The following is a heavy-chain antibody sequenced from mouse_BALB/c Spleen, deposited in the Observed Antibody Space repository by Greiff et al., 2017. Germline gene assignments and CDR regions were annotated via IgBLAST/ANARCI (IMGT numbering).Heavy chain of an antibody. J-gene: IGHJ2*01. D-gene: IGHD1-1*01. Sequence: VQLKESGPGLVKPSQSLSVTCSVTGYSITSGYYWNWIRQFPGNKLEWMGYISYDGSNNYNPSLKNRISITRDTSKNQFFLKLNSVTTEDTATYYCARDYYGSSSDYWGQGTTLTVSS. V-gene: IGHV3-6*02. CDR1: GYSITSGYY. CDR3: ARDYYGSSSDY. CDR2: ISYDGSN.